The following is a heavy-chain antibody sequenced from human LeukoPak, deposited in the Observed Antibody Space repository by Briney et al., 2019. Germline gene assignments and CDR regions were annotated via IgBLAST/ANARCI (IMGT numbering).Heavy chain of an antibody. Sequence: GGSLRLSCAASGFTFSSYWMLWVRQAPGKGLVWVSRINSDGSSTSYADSVKGRFTISRDNAKNTLYLQMNSLRAEDTAVYYCARRLLYYYGMDVWGQGTTVTVSS. CDR2: INSDGSST. J-gene: IGHJ6*02. CDR3: ARRLLYYYGMDV. D-gene: IGHD2/OR15-2a*01. V-gene: IGHV3-74*01. CDR1: GFTFSSYW.